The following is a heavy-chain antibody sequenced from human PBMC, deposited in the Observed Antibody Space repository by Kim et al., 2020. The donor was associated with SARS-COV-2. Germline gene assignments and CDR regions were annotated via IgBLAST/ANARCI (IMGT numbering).Heavy chain of an antibody. CDR3: ARAPWFDP. J-gene: IGHJ5*02. Sequence: NNGETKYAQKFQGRVTLTRDTSIRTVYMELSRLRSDDTAVYYCARAPWFDPWGQGTLVTVSS. CDR2: NNGET. V-gene: IGHV1-2*02.